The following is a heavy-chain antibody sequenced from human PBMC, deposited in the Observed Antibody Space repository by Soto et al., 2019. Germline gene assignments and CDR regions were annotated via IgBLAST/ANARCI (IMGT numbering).Heavy chain of an antibody. V-gene: IGHV1-3*01. Sequence: ASVKVSCKASGYTFTGYYMHWVRQAPGQRLEWMGWINPGNGNTKYSQKFQGRVTITRDTSASTAYMELSSLRSEDTAVYYCARGKYSSSWPLDYWGQGTLVTVSS. J-gene: IGHJ4*02. CDR3: ARGKYSSSWPLDY. CDR2: INPGNGNT. D-gene: IGHD6-13*01. CDR1: GYTFTGYY.